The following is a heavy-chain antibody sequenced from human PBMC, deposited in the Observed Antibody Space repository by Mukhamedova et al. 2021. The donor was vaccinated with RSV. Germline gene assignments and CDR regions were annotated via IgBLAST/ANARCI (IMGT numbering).Heavy chain of an antibody. CDR3: ARYYYGSGSYYHDY. CDR2: HSGTT. V-gene: IGHV4-34*01. J-gene: IGHJ4*02. D-gene: IGHD3-10*01. Sequence: HSGTTSYNPSLKSRVTISIDTSKNQFSLKLSSVTAADTAVYYCARYYYGSGSYYHDYWGQGILVTVSS.